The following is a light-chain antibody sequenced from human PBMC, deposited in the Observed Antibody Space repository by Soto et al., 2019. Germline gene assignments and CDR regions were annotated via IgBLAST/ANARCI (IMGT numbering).Light chain of an antibody. CDR2: EVN. Sequence: QSALTQPPSASGSPGPSVTISCTGTSSDVGIFNYVSWYQQHPDQAPKLLIFEVNKRPSGVPDRFSASKSGNTASLTVSGLQAEDEADYYCCSYAGSNTLIFGGGTKVTVL. CDR1: SSDVGIFNY. CDR3: CSYAGSNTLI. J-gene: IGLJ2*01. V-gene: IGLV2-8*01.